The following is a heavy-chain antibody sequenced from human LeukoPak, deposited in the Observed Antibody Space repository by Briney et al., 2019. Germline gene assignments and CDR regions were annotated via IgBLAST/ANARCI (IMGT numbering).Heavy chain of an antibody. Sequence: VSVKVSCQSSGYSFTGYYLHWVRQAPGQGLEWIGWINPESGCTNHAQKFQDRVTMTRDTSINTDYMELSRLRSDDTAVYYCARGLYYYGSGSYAGGYWGQGTLVTVSS. CDR3: ARGLYYYGSGSYAGGY. D-gene: IGHD3-10*01. CDR1: GYSFTGYY. CDR2: INPESGCT. J-gene: IGHJ4*02. V-gene: IGHV1-2*02.